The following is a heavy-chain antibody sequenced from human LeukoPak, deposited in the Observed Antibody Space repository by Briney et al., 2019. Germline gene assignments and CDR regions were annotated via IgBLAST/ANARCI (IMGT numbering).Heavy chain of an antibody. V-gene: IGHV3-23*01. D-gene: IGHD6-13*01. CDR1: GFTFSRYW. Sequence: GSLRLSCAASGFTFSRYWMSWVRQAPGKGLEWVSAISGSGGSTYYADSVKGRFTISRDNSKNTLYLQMNSLRAEDTAVYYCAKGHKRYSSSWYSYFDYWGQGTLVTVSS. CDR2: ISGSGGST. J-gene: IGHJ4*02. CDR3: AKGHKRYSSSWYSYFDY.